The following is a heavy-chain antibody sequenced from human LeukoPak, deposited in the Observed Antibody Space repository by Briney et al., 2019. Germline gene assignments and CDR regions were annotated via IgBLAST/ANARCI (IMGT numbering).Heavy chain of an antibody. Sequence: SETLSLTCTVSGGSISSSSYYWGWIRQPPGKGLEWIGSVFYSGSTYYNPSLKSRVTISVDTSKNQFSLKLSFVTAADTAVYYCARLNRITMVRGAFDPWGQGTLVTVSS. V-gene: IGHV4-39*01. J-gene: IGHJ5*02. CDR1: GGSISSSSYY. CDR3: ARLNRITMVRGAFDP. CDR2: VFYSGST. D-gene: IGHD3-10*01.